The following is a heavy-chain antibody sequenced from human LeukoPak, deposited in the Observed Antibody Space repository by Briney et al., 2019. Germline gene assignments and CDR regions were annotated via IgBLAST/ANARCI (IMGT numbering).Heavy chain of an antibody. CDR2: IYFSGHT. CDR1: GTSINDYY. D-gene: IGHD5-12*01. J-gene: IGHJ4*02. Sequence: SETLSLTCTVSGTSINDYYWSWIRQPPGKRLEWIGYIYFSGHTNYSPPLKSRVTVSLDAPRDHFSLQLNSVTAADTAVYYCARGHGYSGHALAYWGQGILVTVSS. V-gene: IGHV4-59*01. CDR3: ARGHGYSGHALAY.